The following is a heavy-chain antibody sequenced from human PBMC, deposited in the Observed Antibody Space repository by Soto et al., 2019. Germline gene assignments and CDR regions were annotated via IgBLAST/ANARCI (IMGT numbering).Heavy chain of an antibody. CDR2: ISAHSGNT. CDR1: GYAFTTYG. J-gene: IGHJ4*02. V-gene: IGHV1-18*01. Sequence: QVHLVQSGAEVKKPGASVKVSCKGSGYAFTTYGITWVRQAPGQGLEWMGWISAHSGNTNYAQKLQGRVTVTRDTSTSPAYMELRSLRADVTAVYYCARGRYGDYWGQGALVTVSS. CDR3: ARGRYGDY. D-gene: IGHD1-1*01.